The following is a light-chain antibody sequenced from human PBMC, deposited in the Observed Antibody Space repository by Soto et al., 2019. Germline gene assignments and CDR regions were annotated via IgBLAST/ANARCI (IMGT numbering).Light chain of an antibody. Sequence: QSALTQPPSASGSPGQSVTISCTGSSSDVGGYNYVSWYQQHPGKAPKLMIYEVSKRPSGVPDRLSDSKSGTTASLTVSGLQAEDEADYYCSSYGGSNTVVFGGGTKLTVL. V-gene: IGLV2-8*01. CDR1: SSDVGGYNY. CDR3: SSYGGSNTVV. CDR2: EVS. J-gene: IGLJ2*01.